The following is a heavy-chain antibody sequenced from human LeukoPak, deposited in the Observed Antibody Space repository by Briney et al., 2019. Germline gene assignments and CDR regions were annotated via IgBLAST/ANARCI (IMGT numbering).Heavy chain of an antibody. J-gene: IGHJ6*03. CDR3: ARRTGTTNYYYYMDV. CDR1: GYTFTSYG. CDR2: ISAYNGNT. V-gene: IGHV1-18*01. Sequence: ASVKVSCKAPGYTFTSYGISWVRQAPGQGLEWMGWISAYNGNTNYAQKLQGRVTMTTDTSTSTAYMELRSLRSDDTAVYYCARRTGTTNYYYYMDVWGKGTTVTVSS. D-gene: IGHD1-1*01.